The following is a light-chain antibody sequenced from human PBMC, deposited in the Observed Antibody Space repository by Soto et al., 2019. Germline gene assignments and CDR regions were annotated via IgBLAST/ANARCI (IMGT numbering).Light chain of an antibody. CDR2: DNN. Sequence: QSVLTQPPSVSAAPGQKVTISGSGSSSNIGKNYVSWYQQFPGTAPKLLIYDNNKRPSGIPDRFSGSKSGTSATLDITGLQTGDEADYYCGTWDSSLTAVVFGGGTKLTVL. V-gene: IGLV1-51*01. J-gene: IGLJ2*01. CDR1: SSNIGKNY. CDR3: GTWDSSLTAVV.